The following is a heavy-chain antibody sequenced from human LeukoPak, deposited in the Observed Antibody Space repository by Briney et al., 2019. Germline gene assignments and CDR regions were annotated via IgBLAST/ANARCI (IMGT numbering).Heavy chain of an antibody. D-gene: IGHD5-12*01. J-gene: IGHJ4*02. V-gene: IGHV4-34*01. CDR3: ARARGTVAIDY. CDR2: INHSGST. CDR1: GGSFSGYY. Sequence: SETLSLTCAVYGGSFSGYYWSWIRQPPGKGLEWIGEINHSGSTNYNPSLKSRVTISVDTSKNQFSLRLRSVTAADTAVYYCARARGTVAIDYWGQGILVTVSS.